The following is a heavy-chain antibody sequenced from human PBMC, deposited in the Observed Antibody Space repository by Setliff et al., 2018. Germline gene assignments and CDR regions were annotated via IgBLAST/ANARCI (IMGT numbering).Heavy chain of an antibody. CDR1: GQSFCDYY. CDR3: ARDRQYCSSPTCYSSYFYYYGMDV. D-gene: IGHD2-2*02. Sequence: SETVSLTCAIYGQSFCDYYWSWVRQPPGKGLEWIGEIYHSGSTNYNPSLKSRVTISVDTSKNQFSLKLSSVTAADTAVYYCARDRQYCSSPTCYSSYFYYYGMDVWGQGTTVTVSS. CDR2: IYHSGST. J-gene: IGHJ6*02. V-gene: IGHV4-34*01.